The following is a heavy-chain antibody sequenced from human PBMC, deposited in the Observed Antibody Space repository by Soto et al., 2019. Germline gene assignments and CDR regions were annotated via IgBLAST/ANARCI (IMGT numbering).Heavy chain of an antibody. D-gene: IGHD5-12*01. CDR1: GYTFFTYD. Sequence: QVHLVQSGVEVKTPGASVKVSCQASGYTFFTYDISWVRQAPGQGLEWMRWISTYSGDTKYAQKFQGRVTMTTDTSTTTAYLELRSLRSDDTSVYYCARHHVPTTSENWFDPWGQGTLVTVSS. V-gene: IGHV1-18*01. J-gene: IGHJ5*02. CDR2: ISTYSGDT. CDR3: ARHHVPTTSENWFDP.